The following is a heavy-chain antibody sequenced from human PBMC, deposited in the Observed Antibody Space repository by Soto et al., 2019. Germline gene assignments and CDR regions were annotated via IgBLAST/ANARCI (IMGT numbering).Heavy chain of an antibody. CDR2: IYYSGST. D-gene: IGHD4-17*01. CDR3: ARSTTVVTSRYYSDY. Sequence: SETLFLTCTVSGGSISSYYWSWIRQPPGKGLEWIGYIYYSGSTNYNPSLKSRVTISVDTSKNQFSLKLSSVTAADTAVYYCARSTTVVTSRYYSDYWGQGTLVTVSS. J-gene: IGHJ4*02. CDR1: GGSISSYY. V-gene: IGHV4-59*01.